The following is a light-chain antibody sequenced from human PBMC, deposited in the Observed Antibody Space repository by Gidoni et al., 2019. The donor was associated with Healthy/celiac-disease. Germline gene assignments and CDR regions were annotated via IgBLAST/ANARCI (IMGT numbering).Light chain of an antibody. Sequence: EIVMTHSPAPLSVSPGERATLSCRASQSVSSNLAWYQQKPGQAPRLLIYGASTRATGIPARFSGRGSGTEFTLTISSLQSEDFAVYYCQQYNNWPLTFGGXTKVEIK. CDR2: GAS. V-gene: IGKV3-15*01. CDR3: QQYNNWPLT. CDR1: QSVSSN. J-gene: IGKJ4*01.